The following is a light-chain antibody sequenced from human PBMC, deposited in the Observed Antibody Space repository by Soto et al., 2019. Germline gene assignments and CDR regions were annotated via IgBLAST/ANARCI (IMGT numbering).Light chain of an antibody. CDR1: QSVSSN. CDR3: QQYNNWPQT. CDR2: GAS. Sequence: EIVMTQYPATLSVSPGERATLSCRASQSVSSNLAWYQQKPGQAPRLLIYGASTRATGIPARFSGSGSGTEFTLTISSLQSEDFAVYYCQQYNNWPQTFGQGTKVDI. V-gene: IGKV3-15*01. J-gene: IGKJ1*01.